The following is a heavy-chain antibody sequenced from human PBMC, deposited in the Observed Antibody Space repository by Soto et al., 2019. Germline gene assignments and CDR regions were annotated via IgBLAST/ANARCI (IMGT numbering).Heavy chain of an antibody. D-gene: IGHD2-2*01. CDR3: VGSTSCYSAHDAFDI. Sequence: ASGPTLVNPTQTLTLTCTFSGFSLSTSGMCVSWIRQPPGKALEWLARIDWDDDKYYSTSLKTRLTISKDTSKNQVVLTMTNMDPVDTATYYCVGSTSCYSAHDAFDIWGQGTMVTVSS. CDR1: GFSLSTSGMC. V-gene: IGHV2-70*11. J-gene: IGHJ3*02. CDR2: IDWDDDK.